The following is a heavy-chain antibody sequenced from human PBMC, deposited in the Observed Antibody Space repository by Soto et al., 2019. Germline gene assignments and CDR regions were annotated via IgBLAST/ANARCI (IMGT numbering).Heavy chain of an antibody. CDR1: GASISSGGYY. V-gene: IGHV4-31*03. CDR3: ASQATGWYPDY. CDR2: IYDSGST. Sequence: QVELQESGPGLVKPSQTLSLTCTVSGASISSGGYYWSWVRQHPGKGLEWIGYIYDSGSTYYNPSPKSRFTISLDTSKNQCSLKLTSVTAADTAVYYCASQATGWYPDYWGQGTLVTVSS. J-gene: IGHJ4*02. D-gene: IGHD6-19*01.